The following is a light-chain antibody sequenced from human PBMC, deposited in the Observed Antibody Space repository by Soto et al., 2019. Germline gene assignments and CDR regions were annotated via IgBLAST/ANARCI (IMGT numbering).Light chain of an antibody. V-gene: IGKV3-15*01. CDR2: GTS. J-gene: IGKJ1*01. Sequence: EIVMTQSPATLSVSPGERATLSCRASQSVGSNLAWYQQKPGQAPRLLIYGTSTRATGVPARFSASGSGTEFTLIISSLQSEAVAVYYCQQYNNWPPCTFGQGTKVEIK. CDR3: QQYNNWPPCT. CDR1: QSVGSN.